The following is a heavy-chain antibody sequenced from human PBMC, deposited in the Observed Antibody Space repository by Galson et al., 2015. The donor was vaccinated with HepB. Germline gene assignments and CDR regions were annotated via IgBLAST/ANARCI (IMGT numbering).Heavy chain of an antibody. CDR1: GFTFSNYW. CDR2: IKEDGSEK. J-gene: IGHJ4*02. CDR3: ARDLRATFSGYYLPPGGHFDY. D-gene: IGHD3-22*01. Sequence: SLRLSCAASGFTFSNYWMSWVRQAPGKGLEWVANIKEDGSEKYYVDSVKGRFTISRDNAKNSLYLQVNSLRAEDTAVYYCARDLRATFSGYYLPPGGHFDYWGQGTLVTVSS. V-gene: IGHV3-7*03.